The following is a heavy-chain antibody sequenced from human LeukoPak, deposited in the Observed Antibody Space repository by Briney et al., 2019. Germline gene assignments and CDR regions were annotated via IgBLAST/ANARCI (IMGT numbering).Heavy chain of an antibody. J-gene: IGHJ4*02. V-gene: IGHV3-21*01. CDR2: ISSSSSYI. CDR3: ARDPQLERGTYYFDY. D-gene: IGHD1-1*01. Sequence: GGSLRLSCAASGFTFSSYSMNWVRQAPGRGLEWVPSISSSSSYIYYADSVKGRFTISRDNAKNSLYLQMNSLRAEDTAVYYCARDPQLERGTYYFDYWGQGTLVTVSS. CDR1: GFTFSSYS.